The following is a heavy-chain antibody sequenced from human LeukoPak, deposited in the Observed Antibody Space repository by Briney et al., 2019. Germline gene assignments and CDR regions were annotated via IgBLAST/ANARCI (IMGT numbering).Heavy chain of an antibody. Sequence: SETLSLTCTVSGGSISSYYWSWIRQPPGKGLEWIGSIYYSGSTYYNPSLKSRVTISVDTSKNQFSLKLSSVTAADTAVYYCARQARASAFDIWGQGTMVTVSS. CDR3: ARQARASAFDI. J-gene: IGHJ3*02. V-gene: IGHV4-59*05. CDR2: IYYSGST. CDR1: GGSISSYY.